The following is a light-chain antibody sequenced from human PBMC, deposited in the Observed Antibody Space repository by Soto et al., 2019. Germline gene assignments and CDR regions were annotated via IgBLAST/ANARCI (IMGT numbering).Light chain of an antibody. CDR3: QQYYSTPPT. Sequence: VMTQSPESLTVSLGERATINCRSSQSVIYSSDNKNYLAWYQQEPGQPPKLLISWASTRESGVPDRFSGSGSGTDFTLTISSLQAEDVAVYYCQQYYSTPPTFGQGTKVHIK. CDR2: WAS. V-gene: IGKV4-1*01. CDR1: QSVIYSSDNKNY. J-gene: IGKJ1*01.